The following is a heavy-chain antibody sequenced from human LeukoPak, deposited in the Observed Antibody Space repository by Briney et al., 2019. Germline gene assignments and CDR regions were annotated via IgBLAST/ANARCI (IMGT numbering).Heavy chain of an antibody. V-gene: IGHV3-43*02. CDR3: ARDHVYGGADY. J-gene: IGHJ4*02. D-gene: IGHD5/OR15-5a*01. Sequence: PGGSLRLSCAASGFTFSNYAIHWVRQAPGKGLEWVSLTSGDGITTYFADSVKGRFTISRDNSKSSLFLQMNSLRTEDTALYYCARDHVYGGADYWGQGTLVTVSS. CDR1: GFTFSNYA. CDR2: TSGDGITT.